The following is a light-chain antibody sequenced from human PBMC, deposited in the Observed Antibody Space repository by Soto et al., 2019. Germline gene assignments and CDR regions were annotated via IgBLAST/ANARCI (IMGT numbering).Light chain of an antibody. CDR2: GAS. CDR1: QSVAANY. J-gene: IGKJ1*01. Sequence: VLTQSPGTLSLSPGERATLSCRASQSVAANYLAWYQQKRGQAPRLLIYGASSRATGIPDRFSGSGSGTEFTLTVSSLQSEDFAVYYCQQRDNWPPTWTFGQGTKVDI. CDR3: QQRDNWPPTWT. V-gene: IGKV3D-20*02.